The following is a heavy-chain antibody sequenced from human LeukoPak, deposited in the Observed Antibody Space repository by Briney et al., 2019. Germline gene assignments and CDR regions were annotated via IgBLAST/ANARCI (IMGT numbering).Heavy chain of an antibody. J-gene: IGHJ4*02. CDR1: GFTFSSYA. CDR2: ISGSGGST. Sequence: GGSLRLSCAASGFTFSSYAMSWIRQAPGKGLEWVSAISGSGGSTYYADSVKGRFTISRDNSKNTLYLQMNSLRAEDTAVYYCVRVTCSSSTSCATVDFWGQGTLVTVSS. CDR3: VRVTCSSSTSCATVDF. D-gene: IGHD2-2*01. V-gene: IGHV3-23*01.